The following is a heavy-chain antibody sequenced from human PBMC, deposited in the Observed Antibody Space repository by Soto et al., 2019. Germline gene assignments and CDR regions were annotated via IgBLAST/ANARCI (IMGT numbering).Heavy chain of an antibody. CDR3: TTVAYGEYVSDY. D-gene: IGHD4-17*01. CDR2: VRSQIDGGTT. V-gene: IGHV3-15*01. CDR1: GFAFTNAW. J-gene: IGHJ4*02. Sequence: EVELVESGGVLVKPGGSLRLSCAASGFAFTNAWMAWVRQAPGKALEWVGRVRSQIDGGTTDYAAPVKDRFTISRDDSKKTVFLQRNKLKTQDTAVYYCTTVAYGEYVSDYWGQGTLVTVSS.